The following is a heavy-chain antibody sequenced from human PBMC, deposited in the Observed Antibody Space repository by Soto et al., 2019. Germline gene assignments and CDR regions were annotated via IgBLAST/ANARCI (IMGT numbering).Heavy chain of an antibody. V-gene: IGHV1-8*01. CDR2: MNPNSGNT. D-gene: IGHD6-6*01. CDR3: ARGHISSTKNWLDP. Sequence: QVQLVQSGAEVKKPGASVKVSCKGSGYTFTSYHINWVRQATGQGLEWMGWMNPNSGNTGYAQTLQGRVTMTWDTSIGTAYMELSSLRFEATAMYYCARGHISSTKNWLDPWGQGTLVTVSS. J-gene: IGHJ5*02. CDR1: GYTFTSYH.